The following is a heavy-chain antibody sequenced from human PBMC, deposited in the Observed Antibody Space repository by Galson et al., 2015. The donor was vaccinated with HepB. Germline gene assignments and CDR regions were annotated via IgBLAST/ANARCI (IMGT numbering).Heavy chain of an antibody. V-gene: IGHV3-30*03. CDR1: GFTFSSYG. Sequence: SLRLSCAASGFTFSSYGMHWVRQAPGKGLEWVAVISYDGSNKYYADSVKGRFTISRDNSKNTLYLQMNSLRAEDTAVYYCALMGFGERDNWFDPWGQGTLVTVSS. J-gene: IGHJ5*02. CDR2: ISYDGSNK. CDR3: ALMGFGERDNWFDP. D-gene: IGHD3-10*01.